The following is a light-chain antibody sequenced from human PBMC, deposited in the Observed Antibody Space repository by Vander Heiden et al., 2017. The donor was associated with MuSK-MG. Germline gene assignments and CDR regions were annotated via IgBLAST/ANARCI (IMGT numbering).Light chain of an antibody. V-gene: IGKV1-39*01. Sequence: DIQMTQSPSSLSASVGDRVTITCRASQSISSYLNWYQQKPGKAPKLLIYAASSLQSGVPSRFSGSGSGTDFTLTISSLQPEDFATYYCQRSDSTRHYFDGGTKVEIK. J-gene: IGKJ4*01. CDR2: AAS. CDR3: QRSDSTRHY. CDR1: QSISSY.